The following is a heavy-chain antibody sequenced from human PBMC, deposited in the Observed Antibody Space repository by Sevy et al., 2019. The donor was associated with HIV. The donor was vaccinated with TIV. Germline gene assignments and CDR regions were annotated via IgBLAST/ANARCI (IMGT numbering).Heavy chain of an antibody. Sequence: SETLSLTCTVSGGSISSYYWSWIRQPPGKGLEWIGYIYYSGSTNYNPSLKSRVTISVDTSKNQFSLKLSSVTAADTAVYYCARLGRLTPRTQYYFDYWGQGTLVTVS. D-gene: IGHD3-16*01. CDR1: GGSISSYY. CDR3: ARLGRLTPRTQYYFDY. V-gene: IGHV4-59*01. J-gene: IGHJ4*02. CDR2: IYYSGST.